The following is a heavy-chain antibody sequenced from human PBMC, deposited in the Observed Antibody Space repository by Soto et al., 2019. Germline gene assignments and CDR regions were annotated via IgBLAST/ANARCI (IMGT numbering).Heavy chain of an antibody. J-gene: IGHJ6*02. V-gene: IGHV5-10-1*01. CDR1: GFRFTSYL. Sequence: PGEALNISCKGSGFRFTSYLISWVRQMPGKGLEWMGRIDPSDSSTNYSPSFQGHVTISADKSISTAYLQWSSLKASDTAMYYCARLPAVTTPYYYGMDVWGQGTTVTVSS. CDR2: IDPSDSST. CDR3: ARLPAVTTPYYYGMDV. D-gene: IGHD4-17*01.